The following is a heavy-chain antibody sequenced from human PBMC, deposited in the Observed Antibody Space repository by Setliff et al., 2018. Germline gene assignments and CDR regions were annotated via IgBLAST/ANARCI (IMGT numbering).Heavy chain of an antibody. CDR1: GGTFSSYD. V-gene: IGHV1-69*06. D-gene: IGHD3-3*01. CDR3: AISTIFGVVSPTPDAFDI. CDR2: IIPIFGTA. J-gene: IGHJ3*02. Sequence: SVKVSCKASGGTFSSYDISWVRQAPGQGLEWMGRIIPIFGTANYAQKFQGRVTITADKSTSTASMELSRLRSEDTAVYYCAISTIFGVVSPTPDAFDIWGQGTMVTVSS.